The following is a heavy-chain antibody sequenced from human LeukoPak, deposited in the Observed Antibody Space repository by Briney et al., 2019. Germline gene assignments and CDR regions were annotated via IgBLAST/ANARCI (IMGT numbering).Heavy chain of an antibody. CDR1: GFTFSNYA. CDR2: LGGGGIDT. Sequence: PPGRSLRLAFATSGFTFSNYAISWVRQAPGKGLEWVSTLGGGGIDTYYAASVKGRYPITSDNTKNTLYLQMNRLRTRHTAVFHCAKDRRKIYYNYYMDVWRKGTTVTVSS. J-gene: IGHJ6*03. CDR3: AKDRRKIYYNYYMDV. V-gene: IGHV3-23*01.